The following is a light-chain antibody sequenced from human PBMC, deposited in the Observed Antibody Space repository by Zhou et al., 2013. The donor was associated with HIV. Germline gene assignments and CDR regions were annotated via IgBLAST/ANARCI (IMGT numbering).Light chain of an antibody. CDR2: AAS. CDR1: ETVVSY. J-gene: IGKJ3*01. V-gene: IGKV1-39*01. CDR3: QQSFINPRS. Sequence: DIQMTQAPSFLSASVGDTVTITCRASETVVSYLNWFQQKPGKAPRLLIYAASVLQTGVPPRFSGSGSGTDFTLTIRSLQPEDFGTYYCQQSFINPRSFGPGTRVISN.